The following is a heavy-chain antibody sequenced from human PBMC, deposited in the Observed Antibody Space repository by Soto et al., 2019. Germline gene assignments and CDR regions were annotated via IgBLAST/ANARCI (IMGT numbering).Heavy chain of an antibody. V-gene: IGHV4-39*01. CDR3: ARHIHNQGFEYYFDS. J-gene: IGHJ4*02. D-gene: IGHD1-1*01. Sequence: QLQLQESGPGLVKPSETLSLTCNASGGSITSSGSAWGWIRQSPGKGLEWIGTIDYSGNIYYIPSLKSRINISVDTSKNQIYLKLSSVTAADKAVYYCARHIHNQGFEYYFDSWGQGTLVTVSS. CDR2: IDYSGNI. CDR1: GGSITSSGSA.